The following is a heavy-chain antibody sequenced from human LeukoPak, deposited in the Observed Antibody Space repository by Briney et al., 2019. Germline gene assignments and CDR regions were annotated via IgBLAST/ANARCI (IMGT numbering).Heavy chain of an antibody. CDR1: GGSASSGSYY. CDR3: ARDIGTVDNY. Sequence: SETLSLTCTVSGGSASSGSYYWSWIRQPPGKGLEWIGYIYYSGSTNYNPPLKSRVTISVDTSKNQFSLKLSSVTAADTAVYYCARDIGTVDNYWGQGTLVTVSS. V-gene: IGHV4-61*01. D-gene: IGHD2-15*01. CDR2: IYYSGST. J-gene: IGHJ4*02.